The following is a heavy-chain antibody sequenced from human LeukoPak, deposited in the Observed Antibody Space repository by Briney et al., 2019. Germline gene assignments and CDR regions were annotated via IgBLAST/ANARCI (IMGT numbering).Heavy chain of an antibody. D-gene: IGHD2-2*01. CDR2: ISSSSSTI. Sequence: GGSLRLSCAASGFTFSSYSMNWVRQAPGKGLEWVSYISSSSSTIYYADSVKGRFTISRDNAKNSLYLQMNSLRAEDTVVYYCASETSYKRHCSSTSCNDYWGQGTLVTVSS. J-gene: IGHJ4*02. CDR1: GFTFSSYS. CDR3: ASETSYKRHCSSTSCNDY. V-gene: IGHV3-48*01.